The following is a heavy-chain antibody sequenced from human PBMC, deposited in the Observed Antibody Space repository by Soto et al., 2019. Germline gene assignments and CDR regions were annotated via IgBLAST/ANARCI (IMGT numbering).Heavy chain of an antibody. V-gene: IGHV3-23*01. CDR3: AKDRMDHNSVWDPFDA. J-gene: IGHJ3*01. Sequence: EVQLLESGGGLIQPRGSLRLSCAASGFTFNIYAMSWVRQAPGKGLEWVSSIGSPGETFYADSVKGRFTISRDDYEKTVSLQMNSLRADDTAVYYCAKDRMDHNSVWDPFDAWGQGTMVTVSS. D-gene: IGHD1-20*01. CDR1: GFTFNIYA. CDR2: SIGSPGET.